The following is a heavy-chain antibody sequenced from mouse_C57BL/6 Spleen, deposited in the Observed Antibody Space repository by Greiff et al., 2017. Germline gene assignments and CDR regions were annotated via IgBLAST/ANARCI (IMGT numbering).Heavy chain of an antibody. D-gene: IGHD1-1*01. J-gene: IGHJ2*01. CDR1: GYTFTNYW. CDR3: AGFFYCASSRPGYFDY. CDR2: IYPGGGYT. V-gene: IGHV1-63*01. Sequence: VQLQQSGAELVRPGTSVKMSCKASGYTFTNYWIGWAKQRPGHGLEWIGDIYPGGGYTNYNEKFKGKATLTADKSSSTAYMQFSSLTSEGSAIXYGAGFFYCASSRPGYFDYWGQGTTLTVSS.